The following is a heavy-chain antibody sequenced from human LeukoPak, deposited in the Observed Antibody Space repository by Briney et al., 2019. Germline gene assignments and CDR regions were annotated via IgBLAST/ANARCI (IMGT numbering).Heavy chain of an antibody. CDR1: GFTFSSYS. D-gene: IGHD2-15*01. Sequence: GGSLRLSCAASGFTFSSYSMNWVRQAPGKGLEWVSSISSSSSYIYYADSVKGRFTISRDNAKNSLYLQMNSLRAEDTAVYYCARDGSSCYSEDLCHYYYYYYVDVWGKGTTVTVSS. CDR3: ARDGSSCYSEDLCHYYYYYYVDV. CDR2: ISSSSSYI. V-gene: IGHV3-21*01. J-gene: IGHJ6*03.